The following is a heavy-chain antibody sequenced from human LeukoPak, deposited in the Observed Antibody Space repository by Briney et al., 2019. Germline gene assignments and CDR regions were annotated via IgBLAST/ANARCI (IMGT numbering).Heavy chain of an antibody. V-gene: IGHV1-2*02. CDR3: ARVRAAAAVDY. J-gene: IGHJ4*02. Sequence: ASVKVPCKASGYTFTGYYMHWVRQAPGQGLEWMGWVNPNSGGTNYAQKFQGRVTMTRDTSTSTAYMELSRLRSDDTAVYYCARVRAAAAVDYWGQGTLVTVSS. CDR1: GYTFTGYY. CDR2: VNPNSGGT. D-gene: IGHD6-13*01.